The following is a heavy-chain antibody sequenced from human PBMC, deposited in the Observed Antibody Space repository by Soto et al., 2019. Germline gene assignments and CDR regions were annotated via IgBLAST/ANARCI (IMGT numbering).Heavy chain of an antibody. Sequence: QVQLVQSGAEVKKPGSSVKVSCKASGGTFSSYTISWVRQAPGQGLEWMGRIIPILGIANYAQKFQGRVTITADKSTSTDYMELSSLRSEDTAVYYCARWGYSSSWYLDYWGQGTLVTVSS. CDR2: IIPILGIA. CDR1: GGTFSSYT. J-gene: IGHJ4*02. V-gene: IGHV1-69*02. CDR3: ARWGYSSSWYLDY. D-gene: IGHD6-13*01.